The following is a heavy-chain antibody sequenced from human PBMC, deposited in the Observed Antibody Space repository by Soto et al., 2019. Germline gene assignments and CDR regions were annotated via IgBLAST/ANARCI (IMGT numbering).Heavy chain of an antibody. J-gene: IGHJ4*02. CDR1: GFTFNIYG. Sequence: GSLRLSCAASGFTFNIYGMHWVRQAPDKGLEWVALISYDGSNQYYADSVKGRFTISRDNSKNTLFLQMNSLRADDTAVYYCAKDQASGQGSFDSWGLGTLVTVSS. CDR3: AKDQASGQGSFDS. V-gene: IGHV3-30*18. CDR2: ISYDGSNQ.